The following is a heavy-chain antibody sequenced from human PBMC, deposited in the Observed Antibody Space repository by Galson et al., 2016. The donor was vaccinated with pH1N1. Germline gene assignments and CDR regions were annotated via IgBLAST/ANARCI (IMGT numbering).Heavy chain of an antibody. CDR3: AKDHCSHGDTNCFYFDL. V-gene: IGHV3-9*01. CDR2: ITWNSHVI. J-gene: IGHJ2*01. D-gene: IGHD4-17*01. Sequence: SLRLSCAASGFTFDAFAMHWVRQVPGKGLEWVSVITWNSHVIDYADSVKGRFTISRGNARNSLYLQMNNLRPEDTAFYYCAKDHCSHGDTNCFYFDLWGRGTLVTVSP. CDR1: GFTFDAFA.